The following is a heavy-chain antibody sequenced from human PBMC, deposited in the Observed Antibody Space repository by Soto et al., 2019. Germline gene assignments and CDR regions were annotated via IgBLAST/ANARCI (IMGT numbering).Heavy chain of an antibody. V-gene: IGHV1-46*01. CDR2: INPSGGST. D-gene: IGHD3-3*01. J-gene: IGHJ3*02. CDR3: ASGVYYDFWSGDAGRDAFDI. Sequence: QVQLVQSGAEVKKPGASVKVSCKASGYTFTSYYMHWVRQAPGQGLEWMGIINPSGGSTSYAQKFQGRVTMTRDTSTSTVYMELSSLRSEDTAVYYCASGVYYDFWSGDAGRDAFDIWGQGTMVTVSS. CDR1: GYTFTSYY.